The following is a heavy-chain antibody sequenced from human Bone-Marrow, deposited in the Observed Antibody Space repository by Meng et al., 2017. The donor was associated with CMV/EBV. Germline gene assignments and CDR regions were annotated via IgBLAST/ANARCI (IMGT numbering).Heavy chain of an antibody. J-gene: IGHJ4*02. CDR3: AKDHMYDFWSGYDY. CDR1: GCSVSGEA. D-gene: IGHD3-3*01. V-gene: IGHV3-23*03. Sequence: CGCSVSGEARSWVRQAAGKGLEWISGNYSGGSSTYYADSVKSRYTISRDNSKNTLYLQMNILRAEDTAVYYCAKDHMYDFWSGYDYWGQGTLVTVSS. CDR2: NYSGGSST.